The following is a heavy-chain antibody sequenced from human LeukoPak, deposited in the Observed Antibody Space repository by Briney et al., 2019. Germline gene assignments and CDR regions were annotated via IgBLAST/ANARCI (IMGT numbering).Heavy chain of an antibody. Sequence: GRSLRLSCAASGFTFSSYGMHWVRQAPGKGLEWVAVIWYDGSNKYYADSVKGRFTISRDNAKNSLYLQMNSLRAEDTALYYCAKDRDGYLQAFDIWGQGTMVTVSS. D-gene: IGHD5-24*01. CDR3: AKDRDGYLQAFDI. CDR2: IWYDGSNK. V-gene: IGHV3-33*03. CDR1: GFTFSSYG. J-gene: IGHJ3*02.